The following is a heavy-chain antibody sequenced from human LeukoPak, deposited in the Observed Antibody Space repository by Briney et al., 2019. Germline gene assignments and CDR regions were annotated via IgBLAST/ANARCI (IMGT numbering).Heavy chain of an antibody. V-gene: IGHV4-39*01. J-gene: IGHJ5*02. CDR2: IYYSGST. CDR1: GGSISSSSYY. D-gene: IGHD2-2*01. Sequence: SETLSLTCTVSGGSISSSSYYWGWIRQPPGKGLEWIGSIYYSGSTYYNPSLKSRVTISVDTSKNQFSLKLSSVTAADTAVYYCARCGGDIVVVPAAIDWFDPWGQGTLVTVSS. CDR3: ARCGGDIVVVPAAIDWFDP.